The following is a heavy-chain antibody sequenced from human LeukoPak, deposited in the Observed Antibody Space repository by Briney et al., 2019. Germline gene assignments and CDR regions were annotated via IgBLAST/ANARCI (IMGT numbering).Heavy chain of an antibody. CDR2: ISSSSSYK. V-gene: IGHV3-21*01. Sequence: GGSLRLSCSASGFTFSNYKMNWVRQAPGKGLEWVSSISSSSSYKYYADSVKGRFTISRDNAKDSLFLQMNSLRAEDTAVYYCARERLVVVGDSYYYYGMDVWGQGTTVTVSS. CDR1: GFTFSNYK. CDR3: ARERLVVVGDSYYYYGMDV. J-gene: IGHJ6*02. D-gene: IGHD2-2*01.